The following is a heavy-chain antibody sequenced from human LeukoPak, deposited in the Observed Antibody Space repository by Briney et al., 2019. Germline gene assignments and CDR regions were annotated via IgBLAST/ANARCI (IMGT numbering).Heavy chain of an antibody. CDR1: GFTFSSYS. J-gene: IGHJ4*02. CDR3: ARVNSRRGTSCPLDY. D-gene: IGHD2-2*01. CDR2: ISSSSSYI. Sequence: PGGSLRLSCAASGFTFSSYSMNWVRQAPGKGLEWVSSISSSSSYIYYADSVKGRFTISRDNAKNSLYLQMSSLRAEDTAVYYCARVNSRRGTSCPLDYWGQGTLVTVSS. V-gene: IGHV3-21*01.